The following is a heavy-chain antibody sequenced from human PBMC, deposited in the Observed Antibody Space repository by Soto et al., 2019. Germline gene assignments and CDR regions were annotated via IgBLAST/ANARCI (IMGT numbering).Heavy chain of an antibody. V-gene: IGHV3-30-3*01. CDR3: ARGGQGYYYYYGMDV. CDR2: ISYDGSNK. Sequence: PVGSLRLSCAASGFTFSSYAMHWVRQAPGKGLEWVAVISYDGSNKYYADSVKGRFTISRDNSKNTLYLQMNSLRAEDTAVYYCARGGQGYYYYYGMDVWGQGTTVTVSS. J-gene: IGHJ6*02. CDR1: GFTFSSYA.